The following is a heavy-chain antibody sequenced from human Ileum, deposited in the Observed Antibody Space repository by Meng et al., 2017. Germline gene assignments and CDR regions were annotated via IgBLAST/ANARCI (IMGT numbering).Heavy chain of an antibody. CDR3: VRVPGRAVAGSGFGYFDL. CDR2: TGST. V-gene: IGHV4-61*08. Sequence: VVLLESDPELVRPAEHRSLPCTVTGVSVRNGDYYWSCIRQPPGRGLEWIASTGSTNYNPSLKSRVIILLDTSKDQLSLKLSSVTAADTAVYYCVRVPGRAVAGSGFGYFDLWGRGTLVTVSS. D-gene: IGHD6-19*01. J-gene: IGHJ2*01. CDR1: GVSVRNGDYY.